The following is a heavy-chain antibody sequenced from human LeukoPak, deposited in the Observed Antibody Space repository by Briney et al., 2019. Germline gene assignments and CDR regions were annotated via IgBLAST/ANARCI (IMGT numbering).Heavy chain of an antibody. Sequence: GGSRRLSCAASGFTFSSYWMSWVRQAPGKGLEWVANIKQDGSEKYYVDSVKGRFTISRDNAKNSLYLQMNSLRAEDTAVYYCARVGSGSYWDYFDYWGQGTQVTVSS. CDR1: GFTFSSYW. J-gene: IGHJ4*02. V-gene: IGHV3-7*01. CDR2: IKQDGSEK. D-gene: IGHD1-26*01. CDR3: ARVGSGSYWDYFDY.